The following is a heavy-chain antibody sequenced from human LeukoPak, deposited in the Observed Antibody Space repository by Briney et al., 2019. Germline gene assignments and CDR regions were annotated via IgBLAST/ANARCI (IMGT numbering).Heavy chain of an antibody. CDR2: TAGSGISK. V-gene: IGHV3-23*01. CDR1: GFTFNNYA. CDR3: ARLPTFYYDSSGYHYDY. D-gene: IGHD3-22*01. Sequence: GGSLRLSCVASGFTFNNYATSWVRQAPGRGLEWAPSTAGSGISKDYADSVKGRFTISKDKSKNTLYLQMDNLRAEDTGVYFCARLPTFYYDSSGYHYDYWGQGTLVTVSS. J-gene: IGHJ4*02.